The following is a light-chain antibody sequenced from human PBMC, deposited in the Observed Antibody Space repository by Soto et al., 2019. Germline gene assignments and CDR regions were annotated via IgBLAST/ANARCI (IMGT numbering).Light chain of an antibody. CDR1: SSDVGIYNY. V-gene: IGLV2-14*03. CDR2: DVN. Sequence: QSALTQPASVSGSPGQSIAISCTGSSSDVGIYNYVSWYQQHPGKVPKLIIYDVNQRPSGVPDRFSGSRSGNTASLTISGLQAEDEADYYCSSYTGGSSTYVFGTGTKLTVL. J-gene: IGLJ1*01. CDR3: SSYTGGSSTYV.